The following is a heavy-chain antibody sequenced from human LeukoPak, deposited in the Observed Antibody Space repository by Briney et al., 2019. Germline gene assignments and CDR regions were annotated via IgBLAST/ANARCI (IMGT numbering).Heavy chain of an antibody. CDR1: GFIFSSCG. CDR3: AREQVLQYFEWLSQKPYYFDY. J-gene: IGHJ4*02. D-gene: IGHD3-9*01. Sequence: GGSLRLSCAASGFIFSSCGMSWVRQAPGKGLEWVSVISGSGDRRHYADSVKGRFTISRDNSKNTLYLQMNSLRVEDTAAYYCAREQVLQYFEWLSQKPYYFDYWGQGTLVTVSS. V-gene: IGHV3-23*01. CDR2: ISGSGDRR.